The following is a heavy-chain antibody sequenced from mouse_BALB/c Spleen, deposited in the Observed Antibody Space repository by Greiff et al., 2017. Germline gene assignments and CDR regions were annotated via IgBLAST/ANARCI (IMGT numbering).Heavy chain of an antibody. CDR3: AREWERYFDV. D-gene: IGHD4-1*01. CDR1: GFSLTSYG. V-gene: IGHV2-9*02. Sequence: VQGVESGPGLVAPSQSLSITCTVSGFSLTSYGVHWVRQPPGKGLEWLGVIWAGGSTNYNSALMSRLSISKDNSKSQVFLKMNSLQTDDTAMYYCAREWERYFDVWGAGTTVTVSS. CDR2: IWAGGST. J-gene: IGHJ1*01.